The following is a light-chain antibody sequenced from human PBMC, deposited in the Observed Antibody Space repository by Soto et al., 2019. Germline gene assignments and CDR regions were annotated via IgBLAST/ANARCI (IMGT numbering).Light chain of an antibody. V-gene: IGKV1-33*01. Sequence: DIQLPQSPSYLSASVGDRVTITCQASQDISNYLNWYQQKPGKAPKLLIYDASNLETGVPSRFSGSGYGTDFTFTISSLQPEDIATYYCEQYDNLPITFGKGTRLGIK. CDR1: QDISNY. J-gene: IGKJ5*01. CDR3: EQYDNLPIT. CDR2: DAS.